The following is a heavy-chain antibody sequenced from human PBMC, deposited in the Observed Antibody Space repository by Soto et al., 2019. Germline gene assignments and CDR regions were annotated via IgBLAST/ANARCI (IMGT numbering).Heavy chain of an antibody. D-gene: IGHD6-13*01. CDR2: IYYSGST. J-gene: IGHJ5*02. Sequence: PSETLSLTCAVYGGSFSGYYWSWIRQHPGKGLEWIGYIYYSGSTYYNPSLKSRVTISVDTSKNQFSLKLSSVTAADTAVYYCAREGAAGMNNWFDPWGQGTLVTVSS. CDR3: AREGAAGMNNWFDP. V-gene: IGHV4-31*11. CDR1: GGSFSGYY.